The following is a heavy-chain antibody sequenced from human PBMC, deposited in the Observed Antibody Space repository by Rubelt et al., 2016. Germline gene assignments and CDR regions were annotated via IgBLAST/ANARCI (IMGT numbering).Heavy chain of an antibody. D-gene: IGHD1-7*01. CDR2: IYYSGST. CDR3: ANQRITGTPY. V-gene: IGHV4-59*13. J-gene: IGHJ4*02. Sequence: GKGLEWIGYIYYSGSTYYNPSLKSRVTISVDTSKNQFSLKLSSVTAADTAVYYCANQRITGTPYWGQGTLVTVSS.